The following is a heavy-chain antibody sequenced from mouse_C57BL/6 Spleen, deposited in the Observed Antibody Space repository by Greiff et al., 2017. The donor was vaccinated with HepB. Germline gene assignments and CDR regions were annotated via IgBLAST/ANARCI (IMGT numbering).Heavy chain of an antibody. J-gene: IGHJ2*01. Sequence: VQLQQSGAELVKPGASVKLSCKASGYTFTSYWMQWVKQRPGQGLEWIGEIDPSDSYTNYNQKFKGKSTLTVDTSSSPAYMQLSSLTSEDSAVYYCARGVSTMVTTFDYWGQGATLTVSS. CDR1: GYTFTSYW. V-gene: IGHV1-50*01. D-gene: IGHD2-2*01. CDR3: ARGVSTMVTTFDY. CDR2: IDPSDSYT.